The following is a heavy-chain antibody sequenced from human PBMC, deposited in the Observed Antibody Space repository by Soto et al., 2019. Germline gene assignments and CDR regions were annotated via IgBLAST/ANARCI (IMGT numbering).Heavy chain of an antibody. D-gene: IGHD3-16*02. CDR2: LGIIARHT. J-gene: IGHJ4*02. V-gene: IGHV3-23*01. Sequence: PAGSMRLSCAASASTFTSSVMAWVRRPPGGGLEWISSLGIIARHTFHADSGKGRFTISRDNSRTTLYLQMTGLTFDDTAVYYCAAYADGPYRPPYDYWGQGTQVTVSS. CDR3: AAYADGPYRPPYDY. CDR1: ASTFTSSV.